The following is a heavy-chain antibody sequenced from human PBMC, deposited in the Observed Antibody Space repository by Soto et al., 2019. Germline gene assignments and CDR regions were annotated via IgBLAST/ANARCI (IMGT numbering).Heavy chain of an antibody. J-gene: IGHJ4*02. CDR3: ASWGYSGSYLSFY. CDR1: GFSLGTSGMR. Sequence: SGPTLVNPTQTLTLTCTFSGFSLGTSGMRVSWIRQPPGKALEWLARIDWDDDKFYSTSLKTRLTISKDTSKNQVVLTMTNMDPADTATYYCASWGYSGSYLSFYWGQGTLVTVSS. CDR2: IDWDDDK. V-gene: IGHV2-70*04. D-gene: IGHD1-26*01.